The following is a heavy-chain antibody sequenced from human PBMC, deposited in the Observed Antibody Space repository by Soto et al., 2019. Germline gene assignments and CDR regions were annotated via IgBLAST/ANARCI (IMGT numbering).Heavy chain of an antibody. CDR2: ISWNEDK. J-gene: IGHJ1*01. CDR1: GFSISTSGVS. D-gene: IGHD3-22*01. CDR3: AHSTSGYYCPYCHL. V-gene: IGHV2-5*01. Sequence: QITLKESGPTLAKPTQTLTLPCTFSGFSISTSGVSVGWFRQPPGKALEWLALISWNEDKRYTPSLKSRLTSSKDPSKDHVVPSMTDMDPADTATYFCAHSTSGYYCPYCHLWGQGTLVTVS.